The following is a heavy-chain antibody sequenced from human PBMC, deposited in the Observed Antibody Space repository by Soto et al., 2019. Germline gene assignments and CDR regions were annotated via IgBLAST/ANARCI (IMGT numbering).Heavy chain of an antibody. J-gene: IGHJ6*02. D-gene: IGHD5-18*01. CDR1: GFTFRRYA. Sequence: VGSLRLSCAASGFTFRRYAMHWVRQAPGKGLEGVAVISYDGSNKYYADSVKGRFTISRDNSKNTLYLQMNSLRAEDTAVYYCARDSTNVDTAMVPRPQYCYYGMDVWGQGTRDTVSS. CDR2: ISYDGSNK. V-gene: IGHV3-30-3*01. CDR3: ARDSTNVDTAMVPRPQYCYYGMDV.